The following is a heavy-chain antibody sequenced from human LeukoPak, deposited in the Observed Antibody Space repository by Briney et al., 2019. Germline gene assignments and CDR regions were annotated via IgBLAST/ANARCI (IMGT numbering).Heavy chain of an antibody. CDR1: GFTFSSYA. Sequence: GGSLRLSCTASGFTFSSYAMSWVRQAPGKGLEWFSAISGSGGSTYYADSVKGRFTISRDNSKNTLYLQMNSLRVEDTAVYYCAKRVLGVPAGWGQGTLVTVSS. CDR3: AKRVLGVPAG. V-gene: IGHV3-23*01. D-gene: IGHD2-2*01. J-gene: IGHJ4*02. CDR2: ISGSGGST.